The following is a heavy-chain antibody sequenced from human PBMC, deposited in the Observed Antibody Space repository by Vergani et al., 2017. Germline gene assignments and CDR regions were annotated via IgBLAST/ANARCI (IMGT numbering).Heavy chain of an antibody. J-gene: IGHJ6*02. CDR1: GGSISSYY. CDR2: IYYSGST. Sequence: QVQLQESGPGLVKPSETLSLTCTVSGGSISSYYWSWIRQPPGKGLEWIGYIYYSGSTNYNPSLKSRVTISVDTSKNQFSLKLSSVTAEDTAVYYWARDRPGVLHGGLGYYYYGMDVWGQGTTVTVSS. V-gene: IGHV4-59*01. CDR3: ARDRPGVLHGGLGYYYYGMDV. D-gene: IGHD3-16*01.